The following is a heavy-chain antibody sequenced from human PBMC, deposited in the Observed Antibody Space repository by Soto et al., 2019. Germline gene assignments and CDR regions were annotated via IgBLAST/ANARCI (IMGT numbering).Heavy chain of an antibody. V-gene: IGHV1-69*01. CDR3: ARGFRSHQPDVWSGYYLLNWFHP. Sequence: QVQLVQSGADVKKPGSSVNFSCTASGGTFSSYAISWVRQAPGQGLEWRGGIMPIFGKENYAQKFQGRVTITADESTRTAYMELSILRPEDTAVYYCARGFRSHQPDVWSGYYLLNWFHPCGRETLVIVSS. D-gene: IGHD3-3*01. CDR2: IMPIFGKE. CDR1: GGTFSSYA. J-gene: IGHJ5*02.